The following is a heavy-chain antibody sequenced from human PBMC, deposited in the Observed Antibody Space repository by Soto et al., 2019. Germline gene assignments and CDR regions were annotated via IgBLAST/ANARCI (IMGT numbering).Heavy chain of an antibody. D-gene: IGHD3-16*01. CDR1: GYSFTSYW. Sequence: GESLKISCKGSGYSFTSYWIGWVRQMPGKGLEWMGIIYPGDSDTRYSPSFQGQVTISADKSISTAYLQWSSLKASDTAVYYCARDPGISRFATDVIYYYYGMDVWGQGTTVTVSS. CDR2: IYPGDSDT. V-gene: IGHV5-51*01. J-gene: IGHJ6*02. CDR3: ARDPGISRFATDVIYYYYGMDV.